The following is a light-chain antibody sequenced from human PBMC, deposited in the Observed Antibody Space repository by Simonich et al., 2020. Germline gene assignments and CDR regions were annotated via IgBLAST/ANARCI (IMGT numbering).Light chain of an antibody. CDR2: GAS. J-gene: IGKJ4*01. CDR3: QQYNNWPPT. Sequence: EIVMKQSPAPLSVSPGERATLSCRASQSVSSNLAWYQQKPGQAPRLLIYGASTRATGIPARFSGSGSGTEFTLTISSLQSEDFAVYYCQQYNNWPPTFGGGTKVEIK. CDR1: QSVSSN. V-gene: IGKV3-15*01.